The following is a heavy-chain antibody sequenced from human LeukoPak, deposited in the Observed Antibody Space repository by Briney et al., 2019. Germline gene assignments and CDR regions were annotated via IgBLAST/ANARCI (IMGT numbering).Heavy chain of an antibody. J-gene: IGHJ4*02. Sequence: GGSLRLSCAASGFTFCSYSMNWVRQAPGKGLEWVSSISSSSSYIYYADSVKGRFTISRDNAKNSLYLQMNSLRAEDTAVYYCARSAAAGTFFDYWGQGTLVTVSS. D-gene: IGHD6-13*01. V-gene: IGHV3-21*01. CDR2: ISSSSSYI. CDR1: GFTFCSYS. CDR3: ARSAAAGTFFDY.